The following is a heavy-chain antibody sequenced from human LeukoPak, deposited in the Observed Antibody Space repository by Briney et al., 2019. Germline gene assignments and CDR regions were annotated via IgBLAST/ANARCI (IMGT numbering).Heavy chain of an antibody. CDR3: VSSSWAFDF. Sequence: SETLSLTCTVSGGSISSSSYYWGWIRQPPGKGLEWIGSIYYSGSTYYNPSLKSRVTISVDTSNNQFSLKVTSMTAADTAVYYCVSSSWAFDFWGQGTLVSVSS. CDR2: IYYSGST. J-gene: IGHJ4*02. D-gene: IGHD6-13*01. V-gene: IGHV4-39*01. CDR1: GGSISSSSYY.